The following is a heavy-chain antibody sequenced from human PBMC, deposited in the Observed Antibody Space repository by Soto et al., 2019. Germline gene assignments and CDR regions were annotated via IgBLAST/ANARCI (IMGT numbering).Heavy chain of an antibody. D-gene: IGHD6-13*01. CDR2: IIPIFGTA. CDR1: GGTFSSYA. V-gene: IGHV1-69*01. CDR3: ARDQRPGYSSSSIYYYYGMDV. Sequence: QVQLVQSGAEVKKPGSSVKVSCKASGGTFSSYAISWVRQAPGQGLEWMGGIIPIFGTANYAQKFQGRVTITADESTSTDYMELSSLRSEDTAVYYCARDQRPGYSSSSIYYYYGMDVWGQGTTVTVSS. J-gene: IGHJ6*02.